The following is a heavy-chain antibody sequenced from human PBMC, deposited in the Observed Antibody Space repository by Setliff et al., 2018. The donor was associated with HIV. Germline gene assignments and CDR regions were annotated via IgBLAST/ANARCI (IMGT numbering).Heavy chain of an antibody. CDR1: GYTFTSYD. V-gene: IGHV1-8*01. CDR2: MSPNSGNA. CDR3: ATDPGYSSTWYSESFQH. Sequence: VASVKVSCKASGYTFTSYDINWVRQATGQGLEWMGWMSPNSGNAGYAQKFQGRVTMTRNTSISTAYMELSSLRSDDTAMYYCATDPGYSSTWYSESFQHWGQGTVVTVSS. D-gene: IGHD6-13*01. J-gene: IGHJ1*01.